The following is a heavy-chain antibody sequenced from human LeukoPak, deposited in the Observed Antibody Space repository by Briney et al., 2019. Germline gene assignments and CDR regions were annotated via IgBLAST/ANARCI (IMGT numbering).Heavy chain of an antibody. CDR1: GYTFTSYG. CDR2: ISAYNGNT. Sequence: ASVKVSCKAYGYTFTSYGISWVRQAPGQGLEWMGWISAYNGNTNYAQKLQGRVTMTTDTSTSTAYMELRSLRSDDTAVYYCARGAGTYYYDSSGYSSFDYWGQGTLVTVSS. V-gene: IGHV1-18*01. J-gene: IGHJ4*02. CDR3: ARGAGTYYYDSSGYSSFDY. D-gene: IGHD3-22*01.